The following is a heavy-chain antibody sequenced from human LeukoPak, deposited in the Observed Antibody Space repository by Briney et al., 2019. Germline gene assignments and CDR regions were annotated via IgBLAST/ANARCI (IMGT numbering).Heavy chain of an antibody. V-gene: IGHV3-23*01. CDR3: APDLRDSAWSLDD. Sequence: PGGSLRLSCAASGFTFSNYAMGWVRQAPGKGLEWVSLISGSGGGTYFADSVKGRFTISRDNSKNTLYLQMDGLRAEDTAIYYCAPDLRDSAWSLDDWGQGTLVTVSS. CDR1: GFTFSNYA. CDR2: ISGSGGGT. D-gene: IGHD2-8*02. J-gene: IGHJ4*02.